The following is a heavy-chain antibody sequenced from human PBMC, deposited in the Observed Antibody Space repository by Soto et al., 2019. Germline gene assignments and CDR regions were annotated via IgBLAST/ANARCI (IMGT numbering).Heavy chain of an antibody. CDR1: GDTFNFYS. V-gene: IGHV1-69*02. J-gene: IGHJ4*02. Sequence: QVQLVQSGAEVKSAGSSVKVSCKASGDTFNFYSINWVRQAPGLGLEWVGRVNPILSMSNYAQRFQGRVTRTADKATGTANMELRSMRSEDTAIYYCASIYGSGYRAFDSWGQGALVTVSS. CDR3: ASIYGSGYRAFDS. D-gene: IGHD3-10*01. CDR2: VNPILSMS.